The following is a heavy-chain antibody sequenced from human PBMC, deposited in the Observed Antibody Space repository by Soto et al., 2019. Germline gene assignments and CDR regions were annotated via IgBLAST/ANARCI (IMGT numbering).Heavy chain of an antibody. CDR1: GGTFSSYT. Sequence: QVQLVQSGAEVKKPGSSVKVSCKASGGTFSSYTISWVRQAPGQGLEWMGRIIPIRGIANYAQKFQGRVTITADKSTSTAYMELSSLRSEDTAVYYCARSYGDYVGYFDYWGQGTLVTVSS. J-gene: IGHJ4*02. CDR3: ARSYGDYVGYFDY. CDR2: IIPIRGIA. V-gene: IGHV1-69*02. D-gene: IGHD4-17*01.